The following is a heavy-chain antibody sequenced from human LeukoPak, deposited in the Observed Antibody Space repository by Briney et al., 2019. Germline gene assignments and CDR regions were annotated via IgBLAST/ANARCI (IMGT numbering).Heavy chain of an antibody. CDR3: ARDNSGLDY. CDR2: ISYDGSNK. J-gene: IGHJ4*02. D-gene: IGHD5-12*01. V-gene: IGHV3-30*03. CDR1: GFTFSSYG. Sequence: PGGSLRLSCAASGFTFSSYGMHWVRQAPGKGLEWVAVISYDGSNKYYADSVKGRFTISRDNSKNTLYLQMNSLRAEDTAVYYCARDNSGLDYWGQGTLVTVSS.